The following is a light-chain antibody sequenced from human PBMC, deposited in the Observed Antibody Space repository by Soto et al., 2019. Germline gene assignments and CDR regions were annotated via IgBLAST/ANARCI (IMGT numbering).Light chain of an antibody. CDR1: RSDVGGYKY. CDR2: EVS. CDR3: TSFTSSSTLV. Sequence: QSALTQPASVSGSPGQSITVSCTGTRSDVGGYKYVSWYQQHPGKAPKLMIYEVSNRPSGISNRFSGSKSGNTASLTISGLQAEDEADYYCTSFTSSSTLVFGGRTKLTVL. V-gene: IGLV2-14*01. J-gene: IGLJ3*02.